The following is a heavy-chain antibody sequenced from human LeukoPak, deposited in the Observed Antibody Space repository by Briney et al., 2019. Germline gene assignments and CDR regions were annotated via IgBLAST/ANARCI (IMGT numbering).Heavy chain of an antibody. J-gene: IGHJ4*02. CDR2: ISPNSGGT. Sequence: ASVKVSCKASGYTFTGYYMHWVRQAPGQGLEWMGWISPNSGGTNYAQKFQGRVTMTRDTSISTAYMELSSLRSDDTAVYYCVRDRAVATIGGVDYWGQGTLVTVSS. D-gene: IGHD5-12*01. CDR1: GYTFTGYY. CDR3: VRDRAVATIGGVDY. V-gene: IGHV1-2*02.